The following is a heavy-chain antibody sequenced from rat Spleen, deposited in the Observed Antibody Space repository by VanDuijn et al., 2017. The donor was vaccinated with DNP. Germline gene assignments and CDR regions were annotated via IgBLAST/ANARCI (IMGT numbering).Heavy chain of an antibody. Sequence: QVQLKESGPGPVQPSETLSLTCTVSGFSLSSYGMNWVRQPPGKGLEWMGRMRYNGDTAYNSALKSRVTITRDTSKNQVFLKMNSLQTDDTGTYYCTRDRLNYFDYWGQGVMVTVSS. CDR2: MRYNGDT. CDR1: GFSLSSYG. J-gene: IGHJ2*01. V-gene: IGHV2-63*01. D-gene: IGHD4-1*01. CDR3: TRDRLNYFDY.